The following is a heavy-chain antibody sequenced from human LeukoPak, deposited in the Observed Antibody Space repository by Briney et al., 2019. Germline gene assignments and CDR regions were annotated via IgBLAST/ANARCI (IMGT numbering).Heavy chain of an antibody. Sequence: GGSLRLSCAASGFTFSSYSMNWVRQAPGKGLEWVSSISSSSSYIYYADSVKGRFTISRDNAKNSLYLQMNSLRAEDTAVYYCARDSSGWYGPYYFDYWGQGTLVTVSS. D-gene: IGHD6-19*01. CDR3: ARDSSGWYGPYYFDY. V-gene: IGHV3-21*01. CDR2: ISSSSSYI. J-gene: IGHJ4*02. CDR1: GFTFSSYS.